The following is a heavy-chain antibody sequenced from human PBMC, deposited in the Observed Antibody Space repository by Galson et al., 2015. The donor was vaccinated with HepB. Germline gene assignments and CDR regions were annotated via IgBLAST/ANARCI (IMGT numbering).Heavy chain of an antibody. Sequence: SLRPSCAASGFTFSSYAMSWVRQAPGKGLEWVSAISGSGGSTYYADSVKGRFTISRDNSKNTLYLQMNSLRAEDTAVYYCAKDQDYYDSSGYDAFDIWGQGTMVTVSS. D-gene: IGHD3-22*01. CDR3: AKDQDYYDSSGYDAFDI. CDR1: GFTFSSYA. J-gene: IGHJ3*02. V-gene: IGHV3-23*01. CDR2: ISGSGGST.